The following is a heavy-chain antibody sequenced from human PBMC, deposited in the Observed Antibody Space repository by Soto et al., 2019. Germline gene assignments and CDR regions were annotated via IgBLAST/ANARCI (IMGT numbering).Heavy chain of an antibody. V-gene: IGHV4-4*02. J-gene: IGHJ5*02. CDR1: GGSMSSSNW. Sequence: PSETLSLTCTVSGGSMSSSNWWNWVRQPPGKGLEWIGETHHSGSTNYNPSLKSRVTISVDTPKNQFSLKLSSVTAADTAVYYCARSVFPWGQGTLVTVSS. CDR2: THHSGST. CDR3: ARSVFP.